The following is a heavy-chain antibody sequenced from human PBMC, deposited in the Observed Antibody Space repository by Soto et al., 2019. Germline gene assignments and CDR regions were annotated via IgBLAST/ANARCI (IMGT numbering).Heavy chain of an antibody. J-gene: IGHJ4*02. CDR3: ARDLHAVAGYFDY. CDR2: ISSSSSYI. Sequence: PGGSLRLSCAASGFTLSSYSMNWVRQAPGKGLEWVSSISSSSSYIYYADSVKGRFTISRDNAKNSLYLQMNSLRAEDTAVYYGARDLHAVAGYFDYWGQGTLVTAPQ. D-gene: IGHD6-19*01. V-gene: IGHV3-21*01. CDR1: GFTLSSYS.